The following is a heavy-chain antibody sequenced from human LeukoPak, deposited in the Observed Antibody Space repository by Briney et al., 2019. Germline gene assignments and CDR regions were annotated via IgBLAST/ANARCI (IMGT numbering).Heavy chain of an antibody. CDR2: IYYSGST. V-gene: IGHV4-59*01. J-gene: IGHJ5*02. Sequence: PSETLSLTCTVSGGSINSYYWSWIRQPPGKGLEWIGYIYYSGSTNYNPSLKSRVTISVDTSKNQFSLKLSSVTAADTAVYYCARDRYDFWSGYHSFDPWGQGTLVTVSS. CDR1: GGSINSYY. CDR3: ARDRYDFWSGYHSFDP. D-gene: IGHD3-3*01.